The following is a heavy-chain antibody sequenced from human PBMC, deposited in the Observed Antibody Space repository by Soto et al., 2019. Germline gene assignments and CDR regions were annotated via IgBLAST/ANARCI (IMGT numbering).Heavy chain of an antibody. CDR2: IYYSGST. Sequence: PSETLSLTCTVSGGCVSSGSYYWSWIRQPPGKGLEWIGYIYYSGSTNYNPSLKSRVTISVETSKNQFSLKLSSVTAADTAVYYCARGRRITIFGFDYWGQGTLVTVSS. J-gene: IGHJ4*02. CDR1: GGCVSSGSYY. V-gene: IGHV4-61*01. D-gene: IGHD3-3*01. CDR3: ARGRRITIFGFDY.